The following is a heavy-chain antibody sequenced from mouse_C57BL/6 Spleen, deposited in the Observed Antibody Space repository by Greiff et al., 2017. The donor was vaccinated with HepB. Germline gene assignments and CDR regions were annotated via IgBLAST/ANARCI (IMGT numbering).Heavy chain of an antibody. D-gene: IGHD1-1*01. CDR1: GYTFTSYT. CDR2: INPSSGYT. Sequence: VQLKESGAELARPGASVKMSCKASGYTFTSYTMHWVKQRPGQGLEWIGYINPSSGYTKYNQKFKDKATLTADKSSSTAYMQLSSLTSEDSAVYYCARRHYGSGFDYWGQGTTLTVSS. J-gene: IGHJ2*01. CDR3: ARRHYGSGFDY. V-gene: IGHV1-4*01.